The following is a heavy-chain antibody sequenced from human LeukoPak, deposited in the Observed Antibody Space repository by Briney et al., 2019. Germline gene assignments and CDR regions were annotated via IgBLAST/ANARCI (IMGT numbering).Heavy chain of an antibody. V-gene: IGHV4-59*01. CDR2: IYYGGST. Sequence: SETLSLTCTVSGGSISSYYWSWIRQPPGKGLEWVGYIYYGGSTNYNPSLKSRVTISVDTSKNQFSLKLSSVTAADTAVYYYARSKGGYFDLWGRGTLVTVSS. D-gene: IGHD3-16*01. CDR1: GGSISSYY. CDR3: ARSKGGYFDL. J-gene: IGHJ2*01.